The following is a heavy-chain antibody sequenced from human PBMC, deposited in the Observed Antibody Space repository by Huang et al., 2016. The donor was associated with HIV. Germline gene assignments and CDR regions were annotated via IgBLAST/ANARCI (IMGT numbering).Heavy chain of an antibody. CDR3: ASAIVVVATSRFYFEQ. J-gene: IGHJ1*01. V-gene: IGHV4-39*02. D-gene: IGHD2-2*01. CDR1: GISISGNSNY. Sequence: LRESGSRLVNASGTLSLTCNVAGISISGNSNYWGWLRQSPGKGVEWSSPMHYVGRTYYTPSLKTRVTMSVDTSHNQHLSLAMSSVTVAETAIYYCASAIVVVATSRFYFEQWGGGILVTVPP. CDR2: MHYVGRT.